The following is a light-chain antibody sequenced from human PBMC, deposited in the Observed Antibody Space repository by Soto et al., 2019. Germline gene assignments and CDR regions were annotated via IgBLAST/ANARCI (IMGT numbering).Light chain of an antibody. CDR1: QSISTW. Sequence: DIQMTQSTSTLSASVGDRVTITFRASQSISTWLAWYQQKPGKAPNLLIYDISTLESGVPSRFSGSGSGTEFTLTITSLQADDFATYYCQQYNSYSWTFGQGTKVDIK. J-gene: IGKJ1*01. CDR3: QQYNSYSWT. CDR2: DIS. V-gene: IGKV1-5*01.